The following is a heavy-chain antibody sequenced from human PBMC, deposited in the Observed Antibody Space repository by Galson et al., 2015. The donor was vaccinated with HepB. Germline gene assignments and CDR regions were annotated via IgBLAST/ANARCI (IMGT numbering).Heavy chain of an antibody. V-gene: IGHV3-30*14. CDR2: ISHHGSDK. Sequence: SLRLSCAVSGFTFRTYAMHWVRQAPGKGLEWVAAISHHGSDKYYTDSVKGRFTISRDNSRNTLYLQMNSLRPKDTAVYYCARDDVDSLWFDEFLGKVDYWGQGTPVTVSS. CDR3: ARDDVDSLWFDEFLGKVDY. J-gene: IGHJ4*02. CDR1: GFTFRTYA. D-gene: IGHD3-10*01.